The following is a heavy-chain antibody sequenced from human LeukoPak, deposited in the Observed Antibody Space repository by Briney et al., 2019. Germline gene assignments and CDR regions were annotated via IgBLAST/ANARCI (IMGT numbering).Heavy chain of an antibody. CDR3: ARDYTTTPKFDP. D-gene: IGHD4-17*01. CDR2: IYYSGST. Sequence: SETLSLTCTVSGGSISSSSYYWGWIRQPPGKGLEWIGSIYYSGSTYYNPSLKSRVTISVDTPKNQFSLKLSSVTAADTAVYYCARDYTTTPKFDPWGQGTLVTVSS. V-gene: IGHV4-39*07. J-gene: IGHJ5*02. CDR1: GGSISSSSYY.